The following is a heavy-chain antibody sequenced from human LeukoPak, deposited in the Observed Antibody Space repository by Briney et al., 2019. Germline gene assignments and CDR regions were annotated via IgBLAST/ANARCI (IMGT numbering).Heavy chain of an antibody. V-gene: IGHV4-4*07. CDR2: SYTTGSA. D-gene: IGHD3-10*01. CDR3: ARGELIRGVLARSPRPRLYYGMGV. Sequence: SETLSLTCTVSGGSIRDSYWNWIRLPAGRGLEWIGRSYTTGSASYNPSLKSRVTMSFDMSSNQFSLRLTSVTAADTAVYFCARGELIRGVLARSPRPRLYYGMGVWGQGTTVIVSS. J-gene: IGHJ6*02. CDR1: GGSIRDSY.